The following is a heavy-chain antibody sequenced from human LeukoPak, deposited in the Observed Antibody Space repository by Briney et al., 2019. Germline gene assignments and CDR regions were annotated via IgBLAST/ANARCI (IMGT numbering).Heavy chain of an antibody. J-gene: IGHJ4*02. CDR2: ISGSGGST. CDR3: AKMGVVAARPGTFDY. V-gene: IGHV3-23*01. CDR1: GFTFSNYA. D-gene: IGHD6-6*01. Sequence: GGSLRLSCAASGFTFSNYAMSWVRQAPGKGLEWVSAISGSGGSTYYADSVKGRFTISRDNSKNTLYLRMNSLRAEDTAVYYCAKMGVVAARPGTFDYWGQGTLVTVSS.